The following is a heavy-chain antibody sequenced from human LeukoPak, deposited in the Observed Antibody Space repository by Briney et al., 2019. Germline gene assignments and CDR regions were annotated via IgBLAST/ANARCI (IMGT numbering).Heavy chain of an antibody. Sequence: PGGSLRLSCAASGFTFDDYAMHWVRQAPGKGLEWVSLISWDGGSTYYADSVKGRFTISRDNSKNSLYLQMSSLRAEDTALYYCAKGLLRYFEGIDYWGQGTLVTVSS. J-gene: IGHJ4*02. D-gene: IGHD3-9*01. CDR1: GFTFDDYA. V-gene: IGHV3-43D*03. CDR3: AKGLLRYFEGIDY. CDR2: ISWDGGST.